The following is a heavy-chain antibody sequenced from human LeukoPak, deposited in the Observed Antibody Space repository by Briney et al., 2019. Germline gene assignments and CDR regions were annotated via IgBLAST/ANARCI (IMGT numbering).Heavy chain of an antibody. CDR3: AHSPTAMAGPIFDY. CDR2: IYWDDDK. D-gene: IGHD5-18*01. J-gene: IGHJ4*02. V-gene: IGHV2-5*02. Sequence: SGPTLVNPTQTLTLTCTFSGFSLSTSGVGVDSIRQPPGKALERLALIYWDDDKRYSPSLKSRLTITKDTSKNQVVLTMTNMDPVDTATYYCAHSPTAMAGPIFDYWGQGTLVTVSS. CDR1: GFSLSTSGVG.